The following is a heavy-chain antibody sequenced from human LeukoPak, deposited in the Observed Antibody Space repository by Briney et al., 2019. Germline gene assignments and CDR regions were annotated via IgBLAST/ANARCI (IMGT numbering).Heavy chain of an antibody. J-gene: IGHJ3*02. CDR2: IYYSGST. D-gene: IGHD5-24*01. CDR3: ARRVVEMATIEDI. Sequence: PSETLSLTCTVSGGSISSYYWSWIRQHPGKGLEWIGYIYYSGSTYYNPSLKSRVTISVDTSKNQFSLKLSSVTAADTAVYYCARRVVEMATIEDIWGQGTMVTVSS. V-gene: IGHV4-59*06. CDR1: GGSISSYY.